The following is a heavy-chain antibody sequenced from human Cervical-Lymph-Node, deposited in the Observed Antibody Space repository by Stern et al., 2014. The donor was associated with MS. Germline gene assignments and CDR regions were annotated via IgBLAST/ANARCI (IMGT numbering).Heavy chain of an antibody. J-gene: IGHJ4*02. CDR2: ISGRGDVT. Sequence: EVQLVQSGGGLVQPGGSLRLSCAASGFTFNIYPMSWVRQAPGKGLEWVSVISGRGDVTYYADSVKGRFTISRDNSKNTLSLQMHSLRAEDTAVYYCAKDGGGNYYDSSGHYWPFAYWGQGTLVTVSS. CDR1: GFTFNIYP. D-gene: IGHD3-22*01. CDR3: AKDGGGNYYDSSGHYWPFAY. V-gene: IGHV3-23*04.